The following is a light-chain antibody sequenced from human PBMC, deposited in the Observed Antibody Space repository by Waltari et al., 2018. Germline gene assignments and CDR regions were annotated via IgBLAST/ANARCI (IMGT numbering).Light chain of an antibody. V-gene: IGKV3-20*01. CDR2: GAT. Sequence: EIVLTQSPGTRSLSPGERATLSGTASQRVSSSYLAWYQQKPGQAPRLLIYGATSRATGIPDRFGGSGSGTDFTLTISRLEPEDFAVYYCQQYGSSRTFGQGTKVEIK. J-gene: IGKJ1*01. CDR1: QRVSSSY. CDR3: QQYGSSRT.